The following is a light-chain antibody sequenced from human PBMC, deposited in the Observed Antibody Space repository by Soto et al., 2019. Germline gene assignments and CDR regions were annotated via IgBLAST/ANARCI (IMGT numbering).Light chain of an antibody. J-gene: IGKJ1*01. Sequence: AIQITQSPSSLSASVGDRVTITCRASQGIRNDLGWYQQKPGKAPKLLIYTASSLQSGVPSRFSGSGSGTDFTLTISSLQPEDFATYYCLQDYNYPRTFGQGTKVEIK. CDR2: TAS. CDR3: LQDYNYPRT. V-gene: IGKV1-6*01. CDR1: QGIRND.